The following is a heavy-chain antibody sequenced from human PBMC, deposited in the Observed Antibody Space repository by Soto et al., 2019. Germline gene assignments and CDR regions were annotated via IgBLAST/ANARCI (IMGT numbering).Heavy chain of an antibody. CDR1: GFTFSSYA. CDR2: ISGSGGST. CDR3: AKLPGSYDFWSGYAFDY. J-gene: IGHJ4*02. V-gene: IGHV3-23*01. Sequence: GGSLRLSCAASGFTFSSYAMSWVRQAPGKGLEWVSAISGSGGSTYYADSVKGRFTISRDNSKNTLYLQMNSLRAEDTAVYYCAKLPGSYDFWSGYAFDYWGQGTLVTVSS. D-gene: IGHD3-3*01.